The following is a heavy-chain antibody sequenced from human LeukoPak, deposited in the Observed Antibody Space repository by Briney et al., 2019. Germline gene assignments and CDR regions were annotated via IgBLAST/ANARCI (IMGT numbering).Heavy chain of an antibody. D-gene: IGHD3-16*01. CDR2: INHNGNVN. CDR1: GFTFSSYW. V-gene: IGHV3-7*03. CDR3: ARGGGLDV. Sequence: PGGSLRLSCAASGFTFSSYWMNWVRQAPGKGLEWVASINHNGNVNYYVDSVKGRFTISRDNAKNSLYLQMGNLRAEDTAVYFCARGGGLDVWGQGATVTVSS. J-gene: IGHJ6*02.